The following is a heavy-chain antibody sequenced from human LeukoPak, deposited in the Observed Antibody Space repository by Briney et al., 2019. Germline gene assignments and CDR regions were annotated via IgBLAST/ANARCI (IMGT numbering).Heavy chain of an antibody. CDR3: ARDPDYYDSIHTKYFDY. V-gene: IGHV3-48*01. D-gene: IGHD3-22*01. J-gene: IGHJ4*02. CDR1: GFTFSSYS. Sequence: PGGSLRLSCAASGFTFSSYSMNWVRQAPGKGLEWVSYISSSSSTIYYANSVKGRFTISRDNAKNSLYLQMNSLRAEDTAVYYCARDPDYYDSIHTKYFDYWGRGTLVTVSS. CDR2: ISSSSSTI.